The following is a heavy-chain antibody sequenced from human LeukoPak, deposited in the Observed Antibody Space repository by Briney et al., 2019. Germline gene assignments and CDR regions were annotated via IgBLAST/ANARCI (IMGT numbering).Heavy chain of an antibody. CDR1: GFTFSSYA. D-gene: IGHD7-27*01. CDR3: ARDLRARVGNWFDP. V-gene: IGHV3-30-3*01. J-gene: IGHJ5*02. Sequence: PGGSLRLSCAASGFTFSSYAMHWVRQAPGKGLEWVAVISYDGSNKYYADSVKGRFTISRDNSKNTLYLQMNSLRAEDTAVYYCARDLRARVGNWFDPWGQGTLVTVSS. CDR2: ISYDGSNK.